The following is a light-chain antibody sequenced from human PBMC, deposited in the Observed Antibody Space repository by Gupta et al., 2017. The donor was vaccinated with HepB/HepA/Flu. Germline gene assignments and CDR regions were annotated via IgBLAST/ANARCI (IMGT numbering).Light chain of an antibody. J-gene: IGKJ3*01. CDR1: QGISNF. CDR2: GAS. Sequence: DIQMTQSPSSLSASVGDRVTITCRASQGISNFLAWYQQKPGKAPKLLIYGASTLQSGVPSRFSGSGSGTDFTLTISGRQPEDVATYYCQKYNSAPPFTFGHGTKVDIK. CDR3: QKYNSAPPFT. V-gene: IGKV1-27*01.